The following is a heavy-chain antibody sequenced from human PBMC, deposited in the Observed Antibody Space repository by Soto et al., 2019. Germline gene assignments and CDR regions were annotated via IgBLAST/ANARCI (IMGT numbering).Heavy chain of an antibody. Sequence: EVQLVESGGGLVQPGGSLRLSCAASGFAFSSYWMHWVRQAPGKGLVWVSRINSDGSSTSYADSVKGRFTISRDNAKNTLYLQMNSLRAEDTAVYYCARVDKVAGTFWGWGQGTMVTVSS. CDR2: INSDGSST. V-gene: IGHV3-74*01. CDR1: GFAFSSYW. CDR3: ARVDKVAGTFWG. D-gene: IGHD6-19*01. J-gene: IGHJ3*01.